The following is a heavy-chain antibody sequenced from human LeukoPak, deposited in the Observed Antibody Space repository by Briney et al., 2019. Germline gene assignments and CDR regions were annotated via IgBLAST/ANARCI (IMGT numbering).Heavy chain of an antibody. CDR2: ISYSSDYI. Sequence: GGSLRLSCAASGFTFSTYSMNWVRQAPGKGLEWVSAISYSSDYIYYADSVKGGFTISRDNAKNSLFLQMNSLRAEDTAIYYCARITLTGPYGMDVWGQGTTVTVSS. D-gene: IGHD3-9*01. J-gene: IGHJ6*02. V-gene: IGHV3-21*01. CDR1: GFTFSTYS. CDR3: ARITLTGPYGMDV.